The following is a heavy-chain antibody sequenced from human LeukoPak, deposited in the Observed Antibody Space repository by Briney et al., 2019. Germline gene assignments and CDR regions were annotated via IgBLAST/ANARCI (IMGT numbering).Heavy chain of an antibody. D-gene: IGHD3-3*01. J-gene: IGHJ5*02. Sequence: SETLSLTCTVSGGSISSSSYYWGWIRQPPGKGLEWIGEINHSGSTNYNPSLKSRVTISVDTSKNQFSLKLSSVTAADTAVYYCARGATYYDFWSGSQGPPANWFDPWGQGTLVTVSS. CDR1: GGSISSSSYY. V-gene: IGHV4-39*07. CDR2: INHSGST. CDR3: ARGATYYDFWSGSQGPPANWFDP.